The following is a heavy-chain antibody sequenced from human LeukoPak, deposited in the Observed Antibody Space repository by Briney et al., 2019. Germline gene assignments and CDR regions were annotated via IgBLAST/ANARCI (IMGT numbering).Heavy chain of an antibody. CDR1: GYTFTSYD. V-gene: IGHV1-8*01. CDR3: ARVRGFRYGSGSSLGY. J-gene: IGHJ4*02. Sequence: RASVKVSCKASGYTFTSYDINWVRQATGQGLEWMGWMNPNSGNTGYAQKFQGRVTMTRNTSISTAYMELSSLRSEDTAVYYCARVRGFRYGSGSSLGYWGQGTLVTVSS. D-gene: IGHD3-10*01. CDR2: MNPNSGNT.